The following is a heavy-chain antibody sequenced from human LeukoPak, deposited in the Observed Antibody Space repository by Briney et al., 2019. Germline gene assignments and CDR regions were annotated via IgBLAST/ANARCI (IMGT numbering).Heavy chain of an antibody. CDR2: IDWDDDK. V-gene: IGHV2-70*04. CDR3: ARDSINFSGYFDY. D-gene: IGHD2/OR15-2a*01. J-gene: IGHJ4*02. CDR1: GFSLSTSGMR. Sequence: KESGPALVKPTQTLTLTCTFSGFSLSTSGMRVSWIRQPPGKALGWLARIDWDDDKFYSTSLKTRLTISKDTSKNQVVLTMTNMDPVDTATYYCARDSINFSGYFDYWGQGTLVTVSS.